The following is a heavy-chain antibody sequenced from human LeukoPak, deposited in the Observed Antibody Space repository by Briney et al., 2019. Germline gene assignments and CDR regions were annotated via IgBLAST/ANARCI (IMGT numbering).Heavy chain of an antibody. D-gene: IGHD3-10*01. J-gene: IGHJ5*02. V-gene: IGHV4-34*01. CDR3: ARGPLTWNYYGSGSYYLGWFDP. CDR1: GGSFSGYY. Sequence: SETLSLTCAVYGGSFSGYYWSWIRQPPGKGLEWIGEINHSGSTNYNPSLKSRVTISVDTSKNQFSLKLSSVTAADTAVYYCARGPLTWNYYGSGSYYLGWFDPWGQGTLVTVSS. CDR2: INHSGST.